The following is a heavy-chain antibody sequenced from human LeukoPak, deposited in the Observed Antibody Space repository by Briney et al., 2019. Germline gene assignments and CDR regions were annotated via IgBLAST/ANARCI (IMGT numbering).Heavy chain of an antibody. CDR3: ARGIVATINDY. J-gene: IGHJ4*02. V-gene: IGHV4-59*07. CDR1: GASITDYY. CDR2: IFYNRNT. D-gene: IGHD5-12*01. Sequence: SDTLSLTCTVSGASITDYYWSWIRQPPGKGLEWIGYIFYNRNTNYNPSLKSRVTISVDTSKKQFSLKVYSVSAADTAVYFCARGIVATINDYWGQGKLVTVSS.